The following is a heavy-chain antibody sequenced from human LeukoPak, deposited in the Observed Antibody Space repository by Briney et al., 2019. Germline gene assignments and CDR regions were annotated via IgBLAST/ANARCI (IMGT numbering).Heavy chain of an antibody. D-gene: IGHD5-18*01. J-gene: IGHJ6*03. CDR1: GFTFSSNW. CDR2: IKQDGSEK. V-gene: IGHV3-7*01. CDR3: ARARIQLWPYYYMDV. Sequence: LSGGSLRLSCAASGFTFSSNWMSWVRQAPGKGLEWVANIKQDGSEKYYVDSVKGRFTISRDNAKNSLYLQMNSLRAEDTAVYCCARARIQLWPYYYMDVWGKGTTVTVSS.